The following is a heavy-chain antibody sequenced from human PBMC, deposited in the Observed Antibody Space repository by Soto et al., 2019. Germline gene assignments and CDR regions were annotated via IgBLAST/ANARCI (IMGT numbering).Heavy chain of an antibody. Sequence: TLSLTCAVSGGSISSGGYSWSWIRQPPGKGLEGIGYMYHSGGTDYNPSLKSRVTISIDRSKNQFSLKLSSVTAADTAVYYCARAPDDWGQGILVTVPS. CDR3: ARAPDD. J-gene: IGHJ4*02. CDR2: MYHSGGT. CDR1: GGSISSGGYS. D-gene: IGHD2-2*01. V-gene: IGHV4-30-2*01.